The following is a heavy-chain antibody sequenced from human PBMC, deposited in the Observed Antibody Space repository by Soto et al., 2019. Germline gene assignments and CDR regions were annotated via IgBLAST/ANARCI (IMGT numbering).Heavy chain of an antibody. CDR1: GFSFDSYW. D-gene: IGHD3-3*01. J-gene: IGHJ4*02. CDR2: IKDDGSER. Sequence: GGSLRLSCAVSGFSFDSYWMSWARQAPGKGLEWLARIKDDGSERYYLDSVKGRFTISRDNAKESLSLQMNSLRGEDTAFYYCARDVGPVTIFGEALSGYFDFWGQGTLVTVSS. V-gene: IGHV3-7*03. CDR3: ARDVGPVTIFGEALSGYFDF.